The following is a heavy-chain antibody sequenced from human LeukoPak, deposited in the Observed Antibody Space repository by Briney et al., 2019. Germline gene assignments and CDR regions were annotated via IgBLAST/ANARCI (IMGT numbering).Heavy chain of an antibody. V-gene: IGHV3-23*01. D-gene: IGHD6-6*01. CDR2: ISGSGGST. CDR1: GFTFSSYA. Sequence: GGSLRLSCAASGFTFSSYAMSWVRQAPGKGLEWVSAISGSGGSTYYADSVKGRFTISRDNSKNTLYLQMNSLRAEDTAVYYCAKPRVGAARRPYYYYYMDVWGKGTTVTVSS. J-gene: IGHJ6*03. CDR3: AKPRVGAARRPYYYYYMDV.